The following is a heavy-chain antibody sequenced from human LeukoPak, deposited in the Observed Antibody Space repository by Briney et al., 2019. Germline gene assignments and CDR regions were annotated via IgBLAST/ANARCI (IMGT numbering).Heavy chain of an antibody. CDR3: ATHYDNDGYYYAHFDY. Sequence: SETLSLTCTVSGGSISSQYWSWIRQPPGKGLEWIGYIYYRSTNYNPSLKSRVTISIDTSKNQLSLKLSSVTAADTAVYYCATHYDNDGYYYAHFDYWGQGTLVTVSS. V-gene: IGHV4-59*08. J-gene: IGHJ4*02. CDR2: IYYRST. D-gene: IGHD3-22*01. CDR1: GGSISSQY.